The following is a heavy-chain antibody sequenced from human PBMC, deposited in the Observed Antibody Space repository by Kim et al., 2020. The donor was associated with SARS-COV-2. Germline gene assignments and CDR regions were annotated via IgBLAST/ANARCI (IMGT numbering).Heavy chain of an antibody. Sequence: DSVKGRFTISRDNSKNTLYLQMNSLRAEDTAVYYCATDYPPYSSSWYFDYWGQGTLVTVSS. J-gene: IGHJ4*02. V-gene: IGHV3-30*07. D-gene: IGHD6-13*01. CDR3: ATDYPPYSSSWYFDY.